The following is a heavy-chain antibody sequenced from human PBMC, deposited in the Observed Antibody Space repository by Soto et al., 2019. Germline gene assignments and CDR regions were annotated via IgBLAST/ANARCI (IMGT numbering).Heavy chain of an antibody. D-gene: IGHD3-10*01. Sequence: ASVKVSCKASGGTFSSYAISWVRQAPGQGLEWMGGIIPIFGTANYAQKFQGRVTITADESTSTAYMELSSLRSEDTAVYYCARAYYGSGSPKFWGQGALVTVSS. CDR1: GGTFSSYA. CDR2: IIPIFGTA. J-gene: IGHJ4*02. V-gene: IGHV1-69*13. CDR3: ARAYYGSGSPKF.